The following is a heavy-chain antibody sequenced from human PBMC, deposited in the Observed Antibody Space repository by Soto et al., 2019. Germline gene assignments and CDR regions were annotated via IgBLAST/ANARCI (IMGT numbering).Heavy chain of an antibody. V-gene: IGHV3-74*01. D-gene: IGHD5-12*01. CDR3: ARVGGYDLSSRYYYYMDV. Sequence: GGSLRLSCAASGFTFSSYWMHWVRQAPGKGLVWVSRINSDGSSTSYADSVKGRFTISRDNAKNTLYLQMNSLRAEDTAVYYCARVGGYDLSSRYYYYMDVWGKGTTVTVSS. CDR1: GFTFSSYW. CDR2: INSDGSST. J-gene: IGHJ6*03.